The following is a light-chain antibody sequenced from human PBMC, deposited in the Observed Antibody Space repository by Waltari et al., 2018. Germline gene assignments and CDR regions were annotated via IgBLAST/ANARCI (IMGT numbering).Light chain of an antibody. CDR2: LVS. CDR3: MQGTHWPWT. V-gene: IGKV2-30*01. Sequence: DIVMTQSPLSLPVTLGQPASISCRSSQSTVDRDGYTFLNWFHQRPGQSPRRLLYLVSNRDSGVPDRFSGSGSGTYFTPKISGVEAEDVGIYYCMQGTHWPWTFGQGTKVEIK. J-gene: IGKJ1*01. CDR1: QSTVDRDGYTF.